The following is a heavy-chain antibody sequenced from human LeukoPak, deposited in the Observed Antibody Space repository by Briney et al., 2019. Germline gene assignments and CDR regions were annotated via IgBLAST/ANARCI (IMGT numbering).Heavy chain of an antibody. J-gene: IGHJ4*02. D-gene: IGHD3-9*01. CDR1: GSTFGDYV. CDR3: NRFLTGYTAGDY. CDR2: IRTKAYGGTT. Sequence: GGSLRLSCLASGSTFGDYVMSWVRQAPGKGLEWVGFIRTKAYGGTTEYAASVKGRFTISRDDSKSIAYLQMNSLKSEDTAVYYCNRFLTGYTAGDYWGQGILVTVSP. V-gene: IGHV3-49*04.